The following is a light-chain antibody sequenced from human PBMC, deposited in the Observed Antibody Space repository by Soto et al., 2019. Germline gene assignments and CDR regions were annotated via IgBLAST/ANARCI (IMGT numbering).Light chain of an antibody. J-gene: IGLJ1*01. Sequence: QSALTQPASVSGSPGQSITISCTGTSSDVGGYNYVSWYQQHPGKAPKLMIYDVSNRPSGVSNRFSGSKSGNTASLTISGLQAEDEADYYCSSYTSSSTLGGDYVFGTGTKVTVL. V-gene: IGLV2-14*01. CDR3: SSYTSSSTLGGDYV. CDR1: SSDVGGYNY. CDR2: DVS.